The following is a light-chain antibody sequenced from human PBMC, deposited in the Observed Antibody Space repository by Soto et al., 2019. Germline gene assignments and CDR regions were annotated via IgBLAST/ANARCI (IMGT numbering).Light chain of an antibody. CDR3: LLYYGGAVV. CDR2: STS. J-gene: IGLJ2*01. Sequence: QAVVTQEPSLTVSPGGTVTLTCASSTGAVTSGYYPNWFQQKPGQAPRALIYSTSNTHSWTPARFSGSLLGGKAALTLSGVQPEDEAYYYCLLYYGGAVVFGGGTKLTVL. V-gene: IGLV7-43*01. CDR1: TGAVTSGYY.